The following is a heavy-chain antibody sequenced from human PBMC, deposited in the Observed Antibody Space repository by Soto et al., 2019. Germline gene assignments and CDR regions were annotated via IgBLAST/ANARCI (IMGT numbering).Heavy chain of an antibody. CDR3: AKVKSYRGYYDSGFDY. V-gene: IGHV3-30*18. J-gene: IGHJ4*02. CDR2: VSYDGSNK. D-gene: IGHD3-22*01. CDR1: GFTFSSYG. Sequence: PGGSLRLSCAASGFTFSSYGMHWVRQAPGKGLEWVAVVSYDGSNKYYADSVKGRFTISRDNSKNTLYLQMNSLRAEDTAVYYCAKVKSYRGYYDSGFDYWGQGTLVTVSS.